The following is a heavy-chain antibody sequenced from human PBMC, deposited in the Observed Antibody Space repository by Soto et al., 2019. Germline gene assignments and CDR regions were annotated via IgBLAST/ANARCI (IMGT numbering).Heavy chain of an antibody. CDR2: INGGNGHT. V-gene: IGHV1-3*01. CDR3: ARVDPSYCSGGLCLTYVFDI. J-gene: IGHJ3*02. CDR1: GYTFTGYY. Sequence: ASVKVSCKASGYTFTGYYMHWGRQAPGQRPEWMGWINGGNGHTTYPQTFQGRVSYTRDTSASTAYMELSSLRSEDTAVYYCARVDPSYCSGGLCLTYVFDIWGQGTMVTVSS. D-gene: IGHD2-15*01.